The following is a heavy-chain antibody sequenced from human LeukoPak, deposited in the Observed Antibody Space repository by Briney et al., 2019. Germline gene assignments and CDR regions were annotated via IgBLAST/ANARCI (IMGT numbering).Heavy chain of an antibody. D-gene: IGHD2-2*01. CDR2: IYHSGST. CDR1: GGSISSYY. J-gene: IGHJ6*03. V-gene: IGHV4-39*07. CDR3: ARDRVLVQPAAMRRLDYYYHMDV. Sequence: SETLSLTCTVSGGSISSYYWGWIRQPPGKGLEWIGSIYHSGSTYYNPSLKSRVTISVDTSKNQFSLKLSSVTAADTAVYYCARDRVLVQPAAMRRLDYYYHMDVWGKGTTVTVSS.